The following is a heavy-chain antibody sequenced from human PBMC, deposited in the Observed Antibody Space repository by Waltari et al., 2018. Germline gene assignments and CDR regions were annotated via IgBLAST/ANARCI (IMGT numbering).Heavy chain of an antibody. Sequence: QVQLQQWGAGLLKPSETLSLTCAVYGGSFSGYYWSWIRQPPGKGLEWIGEINHSGSTNYNPSLKSRVTISVDTSKNQFALKLSAVTAADTAVYYCARGLDYDFWSGYLYYYYYMDVWGKGTTVTISS. V-gene: IGHV4-34*01. D-gene: IGHD3-3*01. CDR2: INHSGST. J-gene: IGHJ6*03. CDR3: ARGLDYDFWSGYLYYYYYMDV. CDR1: GGSFSGYY.